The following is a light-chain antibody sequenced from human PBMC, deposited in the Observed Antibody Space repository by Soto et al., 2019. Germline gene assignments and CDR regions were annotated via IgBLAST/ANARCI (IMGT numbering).Light chain of an antibody. CDR3: CSYAGRTTFK. CDR1: SSDLGTYNL. Sequence: QSALTQPASVSGSPGRSITISCTGTSSDLGTYNLVSWYQQYPGKAPKLMIYDATKRPSGVSNRFSASKSGKTASLTISGLKAEDEAYYYCCSYAGRTTFKFGGGTKVTVL. V-gene: IGLV2-23*02. CDR2: DAT. J-gene: IGLJ3*02.